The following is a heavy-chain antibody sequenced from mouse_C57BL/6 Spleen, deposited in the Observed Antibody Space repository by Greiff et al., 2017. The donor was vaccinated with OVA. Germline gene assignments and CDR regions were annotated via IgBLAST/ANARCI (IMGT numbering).Heavy chain of an antibody. CDR1: GFTFTDYY. CDR2: IRNKANGYTT. J-gene: IGHJ3*01. V-gene: IGHV7-3*01. Sequence: EVKLVESGGGLVQPGGSLSLSCAASGFTFTDYYMSWVRQPPGKALEWMGFIRNKANGYTTEYSASVKGRFTISRDKSQIILYLQMNALRAEDIASYYCARYSNSWFAYWGQGTLVTVSA. CDR3: ARYSNSWFAY. D-gene: IGHD2-1*01.